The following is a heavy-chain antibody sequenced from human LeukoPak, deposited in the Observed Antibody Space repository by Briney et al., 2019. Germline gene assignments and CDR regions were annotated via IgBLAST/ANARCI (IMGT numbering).Heavy chain of an antibody. CDR3: ARDPLLAFVSYDAFDI. V-gene: IGHV1-18*04. D-gene: IGHD3-10*01. Sequence: ASVKVSCKASGYTFTSYGISWVRQAPGQGLEWMGWISAYNGNTNYAQKLQGRVTMTTDTSTSTAYMELRSLRSDDTAVYYCARDPLLAFVSYDAFDIWGQGTMVTVSS. CDR1: GYTFTSYG. J-gene: IGHJ3*02. CDR2: ISAYNGNT.